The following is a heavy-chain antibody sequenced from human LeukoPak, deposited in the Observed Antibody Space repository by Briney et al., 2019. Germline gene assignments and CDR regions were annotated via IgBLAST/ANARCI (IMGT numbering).Heavy chain of an antibody. CDR2: INHSGST. CDR3: ARGHDNWNS. Sequence: SETLSLTCAVYGVSFSGCYWSWIRQPPGKGLEWIGEINHSGSTNYNPSLKSRVTISVDTSKNQFSLKLSSVTAADTAVYYCARGHDNWNSWGQGTLVTVSS. D-gene: IGHD1-20*01. V-gene: IGHV4-34*01. CDR1: GVSFSGCY. J-gene: IGHJ4*02.